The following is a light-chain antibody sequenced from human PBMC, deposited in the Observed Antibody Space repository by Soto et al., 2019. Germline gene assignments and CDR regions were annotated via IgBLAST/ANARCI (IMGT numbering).Light chain of an antibody. J-gene: IGLJ1*01. CDR1: SSDVGAYNY. V-gene: IGLV2-8*01. Sequence: QSVLTQPPSASGSPGQSVTISCTGTSSDVGAYNYVSWYQQHPGKGPKLMTYEVSKRPSGVPDRFSGSKSGNTASLTVSGLQAEDETDYYCSSYAGSNTYVFGTGTKVTVL. CDR3: SSYAGSNTYV. CDR2: EVS.